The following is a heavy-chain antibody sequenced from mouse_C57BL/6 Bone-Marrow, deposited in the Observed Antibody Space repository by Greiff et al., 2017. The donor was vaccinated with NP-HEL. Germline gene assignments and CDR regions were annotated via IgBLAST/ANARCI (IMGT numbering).Heavy chain of an antibody. D-gene: IGHD3-2*02. Sequence: VQLQQSGTVLARPGASVKMSCKTSGYTFTSYWMHWVKQRPGQGLEWIGAIYPGNSDTSYNQKFKGKAKLTAVTSASTAYMELSSLTNEDSAVYYCTRGDSSGYYLYAMDYWGQGTSVTVSS. CDR2: IYPGNSDT. CDR1: GYTFTSYW. CDR3: TRGDSSGYYLYAMDY. V-gene: IGHV1-5*01. J-gene: IGHJ4*01.